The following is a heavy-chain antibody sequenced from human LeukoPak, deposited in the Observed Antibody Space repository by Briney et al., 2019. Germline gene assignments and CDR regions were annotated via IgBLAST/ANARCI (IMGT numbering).Heavy chain of an antibody. V-gene: IGHV3-66*01. CDR3: AREASGYDPRAFDI. J-gene: IGHJ3*02. CDR1: GFTVSSNY. D-gene: IGHD5-12*01. CDR2: IYSGGST. Sequence: TGGSLRLSCAASGFTVSSNYMSWVRQAPGKGLEWVSVIYSGGSTYYADSVKGRFTISRDNSKNTLYLQMNSLRAEDTAVYYCAREASGYDPRAFDIWGQGTMVTVSS.